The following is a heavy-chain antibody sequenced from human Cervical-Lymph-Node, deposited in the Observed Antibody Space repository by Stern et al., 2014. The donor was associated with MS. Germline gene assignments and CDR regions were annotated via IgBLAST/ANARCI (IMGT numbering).Heavy chain of an antibody. CDR2: MFSSGNT. Sequence: VQLVESGPGLVKPSQTLSLTCTVSGGSISSGSYYWSWIRQPAGKRLEWIGRMFSSGNTFYNPSLQSRVNISVNTSQKQFSLRLTSGTAADTAVYYCARGYRFFDDWGQGTLVTVSS. J-gene: IGHJ4*02. CDR1: GGSISSGSYY. D-gene: IGHD3-16*02. CDR3: ARGYRFFDD. V-gene: IGHV4-61*02.